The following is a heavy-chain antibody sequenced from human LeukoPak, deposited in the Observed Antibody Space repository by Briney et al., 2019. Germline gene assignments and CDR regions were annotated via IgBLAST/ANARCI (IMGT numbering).Heavy chain of an antibody. Sequence: GGSLRLSLAASGFIFINYAMSWVRQAPGKGLEWVSAISGSGGSSYYADSVKGRFTISRDNSKNTLYLQMNSLRAEDTALYYCAKEAYDSSEWDYWGQGTLVTVSS. CDR2: ISGSGGSS. CDR3: AKEAYDSSEWDY. CDR1: GFIFINYA. J-gene: IGHJ4*02. D-gene: IGHD3-22*01. V-gene: IGHV3-23*01.